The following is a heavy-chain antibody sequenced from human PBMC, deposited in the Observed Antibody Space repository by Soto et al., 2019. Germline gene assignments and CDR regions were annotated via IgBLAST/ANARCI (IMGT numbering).Heavy chain of an antibody. V-gene: IGHV3-73*01. CDR2: IRSKTNNYAT. CDR1: GLTFSDSA. D-gene: IGHD1-7*01. CDR3: TRPKNELRCYSYNGIDV. Sequence: GGSLRLSCAASGLTFSDSAIHWVRQASGKGLEWVGRIRSKTNNYATTYAASVKGRFTISRDDSKNTAYLQMNSLKTEDTAVYYCTRPKNELRCYSYNGIDVWGQGTTVTVSS. J-gene: IGHJ6*02.